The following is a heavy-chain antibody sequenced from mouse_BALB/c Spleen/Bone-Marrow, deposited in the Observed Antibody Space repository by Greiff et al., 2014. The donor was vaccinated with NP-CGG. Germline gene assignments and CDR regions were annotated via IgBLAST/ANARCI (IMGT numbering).Heavy chain of an antibody. Sequence: VQLQQSGAELVKPGAPVKLSCKASGYTFTSYWMNWVKQRPGRGLEWIGRIDPSDSETDYNQKFKDKATLTVDKSSSTAYIQLSSLTSKNSAVYYCARSHGYCPYWYFDVWGAGTTVTVSS. J-gene: IGHJ1*01. CDR1: GYTFTSYW. CDR3: ARSHGYCPYWYFDV. V-gene: IGHV1-69*02. D-gene: IGHD2-3*01. CDR2: IDPSDSET.